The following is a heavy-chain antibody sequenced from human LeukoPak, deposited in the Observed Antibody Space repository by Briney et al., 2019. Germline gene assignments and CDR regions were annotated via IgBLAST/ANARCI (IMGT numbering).Heavy chain of an antibody. D-gene: IGHD3-10*01. V-gene: IGHV3-7*03. CDR1: GFTFSSYW. CDR3: ARAKPKNMVRGLIMRRESRYYFDY. CDR2: IKQDGSEK. J-gene: IGHJ4*02. Sequence: PGGSLRLSCAASGFTFSSYWMSWVRQAPGKGLEWVANIKQDGSEKYYVDSVKGRFTISRDNAKNSLYLQMNSLGAEDTAMYYCARAKPKNMVRGLIMRRESRYYFDYWGQGTLVTVSS.